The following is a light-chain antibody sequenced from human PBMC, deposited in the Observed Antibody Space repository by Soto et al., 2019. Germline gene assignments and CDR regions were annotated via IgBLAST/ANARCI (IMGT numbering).Light chain of an antibody. CDR2: AAS. J-gene: IGKJ5*01. V-gene: IGKV1-27*01. Sequence: DIQMTQSPSSLSASVGDRVTITCRASQGISNYLAWYQQKPGKVPKLLIYAASTLQSVVPSRFSGSGSGTDFTLTISSLQPEDVATYYCQKYNSAPSITFGQGTRLEIK. CDR3: QKYNSAPSIT. CDR1: QGISNY.